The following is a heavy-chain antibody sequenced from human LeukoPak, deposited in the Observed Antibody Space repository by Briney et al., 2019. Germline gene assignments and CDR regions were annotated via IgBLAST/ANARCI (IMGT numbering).Heavy chain of an antibody. CDR1: GGSFSGYY. J-gene: IGHJ5*02. CDR2: INHSGST. D-gene: IGHD2-15*01. V-gene: IGHV4-34*01. CDR3: ARHCSGGSCHHLTFDP. Sequence: SETLSLTCAVYGGSFSGYYWSWIRQPPGKGLEWIGEINHSGSTNYNPSLKSRVTISVDTSKNQFSLKLSSVTAADTAVYYCARHCSGGSCHHLTFDPWGQGTLVTVSS.